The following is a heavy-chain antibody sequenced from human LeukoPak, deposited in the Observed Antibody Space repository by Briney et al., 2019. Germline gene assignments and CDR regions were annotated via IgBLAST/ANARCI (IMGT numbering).Heavy chain of an antibody. D-gene: IGHD3-22*01. CDR3: ARGTPGYYDSSGYYYLPFDY. J-gene: IGHJ4*02. CDR2: ISAYNGNT. V-gene: IGHV1-18*01. CDR1: GYTFTSYG. Sequence: ASVKVSCKASGYTFTSYGISWVRQAPGQGLEWMGWISAYNGNTNYAQKLQGRVTMTTDTSTSTAYMELRSLRSDDTVVYYCARGTPGYYDSSGYYYLPFDYWGQGTLVTVSS.